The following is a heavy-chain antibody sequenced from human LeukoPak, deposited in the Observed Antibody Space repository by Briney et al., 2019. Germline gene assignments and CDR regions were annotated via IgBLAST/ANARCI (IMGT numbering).Heavy chain of an antibody. D-gene: IGHD6-19*01. Sequence: SVEVSCKASGGTFSSYAISWVRQAPGQGLEWMGGIIPIFGTANYAQKFQGRVTITADESTSTAYMELSSLRSEDTAVYYCARGSREMVTIAVAGSEPEYYFDYWGQGTLVTVSS. CDR1: GGTFSSYA. CDR2: IIPIFGTA. J-gene: IGHJ4*02. CDR3: ARGSREMVTIAVAGSEPEYYFDY. V-gene: IGHV1-69*01.